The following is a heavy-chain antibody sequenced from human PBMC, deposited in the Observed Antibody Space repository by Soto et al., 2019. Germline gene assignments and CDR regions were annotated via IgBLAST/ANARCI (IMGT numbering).Heavy chain of an antibody. V-gene: IGHV3-30*03. CDR2: ISYDGSNK. CDR1: GFTFSSYG. CDR3: ARDRITMIVVVNSYYFDY. D-gene: IGHD3-22*01. J-gene: IGHJ4*02. Sequence: GGSLRLSCAASGFTFSSYGMHWVRQAPGKGLEWVAVISYDGSNKYYADSVKGRFTISRDNSKNTLYLQMNSLRAEDTAVYYCARDRITMIVVVNSYYFDYWGQGTLVTVSS.